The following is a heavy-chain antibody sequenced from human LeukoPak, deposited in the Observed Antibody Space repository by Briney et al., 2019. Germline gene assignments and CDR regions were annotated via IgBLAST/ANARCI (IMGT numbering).Heavy chain of an antibody. CDR1: GFTFSSYE. CDR2: ISSSGSTI. J-gene: IGHJ6*02. CDR3: ARDDDGMDV. Sequence: GGSLRLSCAASGFTFSSYEMNWVRQAPGRGLEWVSYISSSGSTIYYADSVKGRFTISRDNAKNSLYLQMNSLRAEDTAVYYCARDDDGMDVWGQGTTVTVSS. V-gene: IGHV3-48*03.